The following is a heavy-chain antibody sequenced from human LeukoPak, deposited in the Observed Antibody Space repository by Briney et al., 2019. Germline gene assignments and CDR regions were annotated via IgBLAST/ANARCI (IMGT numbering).Heavy chain of an antibody. CDR1: GFTFSGSA. V-gene: IGHV3-73*01. CDR3: TTLVVVASGGFDP. CDR2: IRSKANSYAT. J-gene: IGHJ5*02. D-gene: IGHD2-15*01. Sequence: GGSLRLSCAASGFTFSGSAMHWVRQASGKGLEWVGRIRSKANSYATAYAASVKGRFTISRDDSKNTAYLQMNSLKTEDTAVYYCTTLVVVASGGFDPWGQGTLVTVSS.